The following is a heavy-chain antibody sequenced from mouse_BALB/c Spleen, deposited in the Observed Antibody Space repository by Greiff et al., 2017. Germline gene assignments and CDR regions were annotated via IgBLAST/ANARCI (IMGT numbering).Heavy chain of an antibody. Sequence: VQLVESGPGLVAPSQSLSITCTVSGFSLTSYGVHWVRQPPGKGLEWLGVIWAGGSTNYNSALMSRLSISKDNSKSQVFLKMNSLQTDDTAMYYCARGRNGNLYAMDDWGQGTSVTVSS. CDR2: IWAGGST. CDR3: ARGRNGNLYAMDD. J-gene: IGHJ4*01. D-gene: IGHD2-1*01. V-gene: IGHV2-9*02. CDR1: GFSLTSYG.